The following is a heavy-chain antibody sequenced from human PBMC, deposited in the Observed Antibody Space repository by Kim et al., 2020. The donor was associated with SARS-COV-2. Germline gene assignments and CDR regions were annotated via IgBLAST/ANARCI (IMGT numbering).Heavy chain of an antibody. Sequence: ASVKVSCKASGYTFTSYYMHWVRQAPGQGLEWMGIINPSGGSTSYAQKFQGRVTMTRDTSTSTVYMELSSLRSEDTAVYYCARNDYYDSSGGYYMDVWGKGTTVTVSS. J-gene: IGHJ6*03. CDR1: GYTFTSYY. V-gene: IGHV1-46*01. CDR2: INPSGGST. D-gene: IGHD3-22*01. CDR3: ARNDYYDSSGGYYMDV.